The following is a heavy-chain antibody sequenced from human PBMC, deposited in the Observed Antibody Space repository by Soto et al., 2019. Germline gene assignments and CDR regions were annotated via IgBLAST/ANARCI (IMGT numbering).Heavy chain of an antibody. CDR1: GYTFTSYT. J-gene: IGHJ6*02. V-gene: IGHV1-3*01. CDR3: ARASHDYYAMDV. CDR2: INAGNGNT. Sequence: PSVKVSCKASGYTFTSYTMHWVRQAPGQRLEWMGWINAGNGNTKYSQEFQGRVTITRDTSATTAYMEVSSLRSEDTAVYYCARASHDYYAMDVWGQGTTVTVSS.